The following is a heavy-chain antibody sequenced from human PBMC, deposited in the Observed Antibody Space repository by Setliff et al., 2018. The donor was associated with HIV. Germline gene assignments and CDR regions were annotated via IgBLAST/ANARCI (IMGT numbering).Heavy chain of an antibody. CDR2: VYHTGST. Sequence: PSETLSLTCGVSGYSMSSGYYWGWIRQPPGKGLEWIGNVYHTGSTYYNPSLKSRVTISVDTSKNQFSLKLSSVISAAAAVYYFARHAAGPDGPFDYWGQGTLVTVSS. J-gene: IGHJ4*02. CDR3: ARHAAGPDGPFDY. V-gene: IGHV4-38-2*01. CDR1: GYSMSSGYY. D-gene: IGHD2-2*01.